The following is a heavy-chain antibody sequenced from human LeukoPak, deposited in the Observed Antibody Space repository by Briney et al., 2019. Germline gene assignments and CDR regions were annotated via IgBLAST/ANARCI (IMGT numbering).Heavy chain of an antibody. Sequence: SETLSLTCTVSGASVSSFYWTWIRQPPGRGLEWIGYIYNSGSTNYNPSLKSRVTISVDTSKNQFSLKLTSVTAADTAVYYCARIVGATHSDLWGLGTLVTVSS. CDR3: ARIVGATHSDL. D-gene: IGHD1-26*01. CDR2: IYNSGST. J-gene: IGHJ5*02. CDR1: GASVSSFY. V-gene: IGHV4-59*02.